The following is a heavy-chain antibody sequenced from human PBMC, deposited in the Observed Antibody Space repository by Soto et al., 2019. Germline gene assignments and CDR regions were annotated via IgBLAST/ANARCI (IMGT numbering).Heavy chain of an antibody. D-gene: IGHD3-22*01. Sequence: PGGSLRLSCAASGFTFSSYAMSWVRQAPGKGLEWVSAISGSGGSTYYADSVKGRFTISRDNSKNTLYLQMNSLRAEDTAVYYCAKDHPPYYYDSSGYYDYWGQGTLVTVSS. V-gene: IGHV3-23*01. J-gene: IGHJ4*02. CDR2: ISGSGGST. CDR3: AKDHPPYYYDSSGYYDY. CDR1: GFTFSSYA.